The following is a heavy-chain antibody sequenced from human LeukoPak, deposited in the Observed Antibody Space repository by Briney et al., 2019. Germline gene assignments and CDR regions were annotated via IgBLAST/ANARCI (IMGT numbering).Heavy chain of an antibody. J-gene: IGHJ4*02. CDR1: GYSFTSYW. CDR3: ASTRGDSYGYPRYYFDY. CDR2: IYPGDSDT. Sequence: GESLKISCKGSGYSFTSYWIGWVRQMPGKGLEWMGIIYPGDSDTRYSPSFQGQVTISADKSISTAYLQWSSLKASHTAMYYCASTRGDSYGYPRYYFDYWGQGTLVTVSS. D-gene: IGHD5-18*01. V-gene: IGHV5-51*01.